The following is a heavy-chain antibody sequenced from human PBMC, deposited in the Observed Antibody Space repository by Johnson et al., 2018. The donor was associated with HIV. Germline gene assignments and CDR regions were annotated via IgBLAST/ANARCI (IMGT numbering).Heavy chain of an antibody. D-gene: IGHD6-13*01. Sequence: QMLLVESGGGVVQPGRSLRLSCVVSGFTFSSYTMHWVRQAPGKGLEWVAVIWYDGSNKYYADSVKGRFTISRDNSKNTLYLQMNSLRAEDTAVYYCAKGLGRAAAGTRNAFDIWGQGTMVTVSS. CDR3: AKGLGRAAAGTRNAFDI. CDR2: IWYDGSNK. CDR1: GFTFSSYT. J-gene: IGHJ3*02. V-gene: IGHV3-30*04.